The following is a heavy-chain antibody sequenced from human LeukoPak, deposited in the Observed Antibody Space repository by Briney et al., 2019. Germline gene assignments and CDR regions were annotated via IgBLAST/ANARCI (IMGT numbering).Heavy chain of an antibody. CDR2: ISAYNGNT. D-gene: IGHD1-26*01. CDR3: ARDQSVGANFDY. V-gene: IGHV1-18*01. J-gene: IGHJ4*02. Sequence: GASVKVSCKASGGTFSSYAISWVRQAPGQGLEWMGWISAYNGNTNYAQKLQGRVTMTTDTSTSTAYMELRSLRSDDTAVYYCARDQSVGANFDYWGQGTLVTVSS. CDR1: GGTFSSYA.